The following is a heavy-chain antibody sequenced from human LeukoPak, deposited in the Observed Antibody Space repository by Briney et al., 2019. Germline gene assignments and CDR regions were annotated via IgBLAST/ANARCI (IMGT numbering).Heavy chain of an antibody. J-gene: IGHJ3*02. V-gene: IGHV4-39*01. CDR3: ARQSPAYYASSGPKAFDI. CDR2: ISYSGST. CDR1: GGAISKNSYY. Sequence: SETLSLTCTVSGGAISKNSYYWGWIRQPPGKGLEWIGSISYSGSTYYNPSLKSRVTISVDTSKNQFSLKLSSVTAADTAVYYCARQSPAYYASSGPKAFDIWGQGTMVTVSS. D-gene: IGHD3-22*01.